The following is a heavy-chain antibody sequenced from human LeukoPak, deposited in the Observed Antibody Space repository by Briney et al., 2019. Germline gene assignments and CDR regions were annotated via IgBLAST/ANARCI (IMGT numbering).Heavy chain of an antibody. V-gene: IGHV4-59*01. D-gene: IGHD7-27*01. CDR2: IYYSGST. CDR1: GASISNYY. Sequence: PSETLSLTCTASGASISNYYWTWIRQPPGKGLEWIGYIYYSGSTNYNPSLKSRVTISVDTSKNQFSLKLSSVTAADTAVYYCARGWGYSDDWGQGTLVTVSS. J-gene: IGHJ4*02. CDR3: ARGWGYSDD.